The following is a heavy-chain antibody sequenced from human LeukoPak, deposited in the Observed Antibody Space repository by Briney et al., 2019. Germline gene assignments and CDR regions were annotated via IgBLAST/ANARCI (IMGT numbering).Heavy chain of an antibody. V-gene: IGHV4-30-4*01. CDR2: IYYSGST. J-gene: IGHJ4*02. Sequence: SETLSLTCTVSGGSVSSGSYYWSWIRQPPGKGLEWIGNIYYSGSTYYNPSLPSLKSRLTISVDTSKNQFSLRLTSVTAADTAVYFCVRGPNYVRGSYRYFDYWGQGSLVTVSS. CDR1: GGSVSSGSYY. D-gene: IGHD3-16*02. CDR3: VRGPNYVRGSYRYFDY.